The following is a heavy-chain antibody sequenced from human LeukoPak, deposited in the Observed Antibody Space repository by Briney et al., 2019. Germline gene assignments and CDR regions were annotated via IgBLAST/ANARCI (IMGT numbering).Heavy chain of an antibody. CDR1: GFIFSSYG. CDR3: AKDRSRQQMWGTLKKWFDP. V-gene: IGHV3-30*02. Sequence: GGSLRLSCAASGFIFSSYGMHWVRQAPGKGLEWVAFIRYDGSNKYYADSVKGRFTISRDNSKNTLYLQMNSLRTEDTAVYFCAKDRSRQQMWGTLKKWFDPWGQGTLVSVSS. D-gene: IGHD6-13*01. J-gene: IGHJ5*02. CDR2: IRYDGSNK.